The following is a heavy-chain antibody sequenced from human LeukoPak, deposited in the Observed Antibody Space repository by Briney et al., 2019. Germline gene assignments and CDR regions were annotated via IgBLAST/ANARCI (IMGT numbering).Heavy chain of an antibody. J-gene: IGHJ6*03. CDR3: ARDSGFMTTPYPYYMDV. CDR2: INAGNGNT. Sequence: ASVKVSCKASGYTFTSYAMHWVRQAPGQRLEWMGWINAGNGNTKYSQEFQGRVTITRDTSASTAYMELSSLRSEDTAVYYCARDSGFMTTPYPYYMDVWGKGTTVTISS. D-gene: IGHD2-15*01. V-gene: IGHV1-3*03. CDR1: GYTFTSYA.